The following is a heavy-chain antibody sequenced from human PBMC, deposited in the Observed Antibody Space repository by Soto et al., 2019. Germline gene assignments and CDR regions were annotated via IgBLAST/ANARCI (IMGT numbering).Heavy chain of an antibody. CDR2: IYHNGIT. V-gene: IGHV4-4*02. J-gene: IGHJ4*02. CDR3: ATVPPRIVVVLAEFPT. CDR1: GTSISSSYW. Sequence: PSETLSLTCRVSGTSISSSYWWALVRQSPGKGLEWIGEIYHNGITKYNPSLKSRVSMSIDKSNNQFSLKLTSVTAADTAVYYCATVPPRIVVVLAEFPTWGQGTLITVSS. D-gene: IGHD2-21*01.